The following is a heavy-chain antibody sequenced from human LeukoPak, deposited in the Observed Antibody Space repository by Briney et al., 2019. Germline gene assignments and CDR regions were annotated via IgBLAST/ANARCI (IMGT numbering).Heavy chain of an antibody. CDR2: ISGSGGST. D-gene: IGHD3-10*01. CDR3: AKQSGYGSGSCPPRHIDY. V-gene: IGHV3-23*01. J-gene: IGHJ4*02. CDR1: GFTFSSYG. Sequence: GGSLRLSCAASGFTFSSYGMSWVRQAPGKGLEWVSAISGSGGSTYYADSVKGRFTISRDNSKNTLYLQMNSLRAEDTAVYYCAKQSGYGSGSCPPRHIDYWGQGTLVTVSS.